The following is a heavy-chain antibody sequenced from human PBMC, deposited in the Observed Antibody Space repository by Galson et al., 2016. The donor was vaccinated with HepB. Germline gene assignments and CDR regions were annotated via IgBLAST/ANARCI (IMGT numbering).Heavy chain of an antibody. D-gene: IGHD6-19*01. CDR2: IDWDDDK. Sequence: PALVKPTQTLTLTCTFSGFSLSNTGMCVSWIRQPPGKALEWIARIDWDDDKYYTTSLKTRLTISKDTSKNQVVLTMTNMDPVDTATYYCARGVTNSGWSYYFDYWGQGALVTVSS. CDR3: ARGVTNSGWSYYFDY. CDR1: GFSLSNTGMC. J-gene: IGHJ4*02. V-gene: IGHV2-70*10.